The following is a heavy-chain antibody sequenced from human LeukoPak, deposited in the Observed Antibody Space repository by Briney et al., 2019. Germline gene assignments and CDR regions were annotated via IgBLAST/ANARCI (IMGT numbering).Heavy chain of an antibody. V-gene: IGHV3-23*01. D-gene: IGHD6-13*01. CDR1: GYTFSSYD. CDR3: AKALSEMRSSSWYFPPDY. CDR2: ISGSGGST. J-gene: IGHJ4*02. Sequence: GGSLRLSCTASGYTFSSYDMRWVRQARERGRVCVSAISGSGGSTFYADSVKGRYTIPRDNSKNTLYLQMNSLRAEDTAVYYCAKALSEMRSSSWYFPPDYWGQGTLVTVSS.